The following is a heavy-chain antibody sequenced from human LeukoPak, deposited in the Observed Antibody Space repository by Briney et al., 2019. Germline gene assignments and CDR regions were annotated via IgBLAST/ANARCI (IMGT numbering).Heavy chain of an antibody. Sequence: SETLSLTCTVSGGSISSYYWSWIRQPPGKGLEWIGYIYYSGSTNYNPSLKSRVTISVDTSKNQFSLKLSSVTAADTAVYYCASTNYNTSRQSRVTISLDTSKNQLSLKLSSVTDADTAVYYCARSAYYYDSNRGSYFDYLGQGTLVTGSS. CDR2: IYYSGST. J-gene: IGHJ4*02. CDR1: GGSISSYY. V-gene: IGHV4-59*08. D-gene: IGHD3-10*01. CDR3: ASTNYNTSRQSRVTISLDTSKNQLSLKLSSVTDADTAVYYCARSAYYYDSNRGSYFDY.